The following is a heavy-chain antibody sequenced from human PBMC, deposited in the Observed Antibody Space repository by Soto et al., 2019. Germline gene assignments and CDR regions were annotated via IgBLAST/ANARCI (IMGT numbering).Heavy chain of an antibody. D-gene: IGHD1-26*01. V-gene: IGHV3-30*18. CDR2: ISYDGSNK. J-gene: IGHJ6*02. CDR1: GFTFSSYG. Sequence: PGGSLRLSCAASGFTFSSYGMHWVRQAPGKGLEWVAVISYDGSNKYYADSVKGRFTISRDNSKNTLYLQMNSLRAEDTAVYYCAKDHKVGVALYYYYYGMDVWGQGTTVTVSS. CDR3: AKDHKVGVALYYYYYGMDV.